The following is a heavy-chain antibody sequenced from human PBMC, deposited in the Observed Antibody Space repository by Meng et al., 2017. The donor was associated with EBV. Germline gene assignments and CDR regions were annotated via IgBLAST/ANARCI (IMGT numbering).Heavy chain of an antibody. CDR2: IRSKAKSYAT. J-gene: IGHJ4*02. D-gene: IGHD2-2*01. Sequence: EVSRVELGGGFVQPGGSLQLSCAASGFTFSGSAMHWVRQASGKGLEWVGRIRSKAKSYATAYAASVKGRFTISRDDSKNTAYLQMNSLKTEDTAVYYCTRMSSPLDYWGQGTLVTVSS. V-gene: IGHV3-73*02. CDR1: GFTFSGSA. CDR3: TRMSSPLDY.